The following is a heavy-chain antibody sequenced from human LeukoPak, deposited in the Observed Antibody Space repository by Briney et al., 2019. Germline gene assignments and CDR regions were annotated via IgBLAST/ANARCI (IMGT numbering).Heavy chain of an antibody. D-gene: IGHD3-16*02. CDR1: GFTFSSYW. V-gene: IGHV3-7*01. CDR3: ARADYDYVWGSYRQYYFDY. Sequence: GGSLRLSCAASGFTFSSYWMSWVRQAPGKGLEWVANIKQDGSEKYYVDSVKGRFTISRDNAKNSLYLQMNSLRAEDTAVYYCARADYDYVWGSYRQYYFDYWGQGALVTVSS. CDR2: IKQDGSEK. J-gene: IGHJ4*02.